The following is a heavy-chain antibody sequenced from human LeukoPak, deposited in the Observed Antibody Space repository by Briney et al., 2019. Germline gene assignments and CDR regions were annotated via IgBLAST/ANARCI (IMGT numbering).Heavy chain of an antibody. CDR3: ARGVPREYNSSWYSFGYYYYGMDV. Sequence: ASVKVSCKASGYTFTSYDINWVRQATGQGLEWMGWMNPNSGNTGYAQKFQGRVTMTRNTSISTAYMELSSLRSEDTAVYYCARGVPREYNSSWYSFGYYYYGMDVWGQRTTVTVSS. CDR1: GYTFTSYD. J-gene: IGHJ6*02. V-gene: IGHV1-8*01. CDR2: MNPNSGNT. D-gene: IGHD6-13*01.